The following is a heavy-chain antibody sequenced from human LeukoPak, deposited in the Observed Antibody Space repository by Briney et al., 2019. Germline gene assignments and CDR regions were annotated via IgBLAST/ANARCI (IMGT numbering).Heavy chain of an antibody. CDR3: AKDSRGWYYYFDY. CDR2: ISGSGGST. Sequence: GGSLRLSCAASGFTFSSYAMSWVRQAPGKGLEWVSAISGSGGSTYYADSVKGRFTISRDNSKNTLYLQMNSLRAEDTALYYCAKDSRGWYYYFDYWGQGTLVTVSS. J-gene: IGHJ4*02. V-gene: IGHV3-23*01. CDR1: GFTFSSYA. D-gene: IGHD6-19*01.